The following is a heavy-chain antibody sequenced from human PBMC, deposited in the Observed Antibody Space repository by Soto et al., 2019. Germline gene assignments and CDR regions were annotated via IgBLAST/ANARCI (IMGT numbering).Heavy chain of an antibody. V-gene: IGHV3-48*02. Sequence: EVQLVESGGGLVQPGGSLRLSCAASGFPFSSYSMDWVRQAPGQGLEWISYITTSSHTIYYADSVRGRFTISRDNANNSLFLQMNSLRDEDTAVYYWARHGIQVSHDVGAQGTTGIVSS. CDR2: ITTSSHTI. CDR3: ARHGIQVSHDV. CDR1: GFPFSSYS. D-gene: IGHD5-18*01. J-gene: IGHJ6*02.